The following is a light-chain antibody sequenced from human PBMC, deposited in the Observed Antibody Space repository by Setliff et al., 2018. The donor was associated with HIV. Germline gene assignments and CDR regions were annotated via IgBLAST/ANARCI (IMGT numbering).Light chain of an antibody. CDR3: SSYTTSSTVV. CDR2: EVI. V-gene: IGLV2-14*01. Sequence: QSVLTQPASVSGSPGQSITISCTGTSSDVGGYNYVSWYQQHPGKAPKLMIYEVIKRPSGVSNRFSGSKSGNTASLTISGPQAEDEADYYCSSYTTSSTVVFGGGTKVTVL. CDR1: SSDVGGYNY. J-gene: IGLJ2*01.